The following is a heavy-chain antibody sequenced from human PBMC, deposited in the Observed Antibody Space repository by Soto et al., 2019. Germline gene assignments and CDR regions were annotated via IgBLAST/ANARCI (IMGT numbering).Heavy chain of an antibody. Sequence: PGGSLRLSCAASGFTFSSYGMHWVRQAPGKGLEWVAFISYDGSNKYYADSVKGRFTISRDNSKNTLYLQMNSLRAEDTAVYYCAKDRLADDSSAYYPYGMDVWGQGTTVTVSS. V-gene: IGHV3-30*18. CDR2: ISYDGSNK. CDR1: GFTFSSYG. D-gene: IGHD3-22*01. CDR3: AKDRLADDSSAYYPYGMDV. J-gene: IGHJ6*02.